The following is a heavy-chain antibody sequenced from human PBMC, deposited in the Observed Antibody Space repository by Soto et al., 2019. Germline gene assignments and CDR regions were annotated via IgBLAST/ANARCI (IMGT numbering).Heavy chain of an antibody. CDR2: IYYSGSA. CDR1: GGPISSSSCR. V-gene: IGHV4-39*01. Sequence: QLLESGPGLVKPSETLSLTCTVSGGPISSSSCRWGWIRQPPGKGLEWIGTIYYSGSAYYTPSLKSRVTISVDTSTNQSSLNLSSVTAADTAVYYCARQPYTSGWYGMDVWGQGTTVTVSS. J-gene: IGHJ6*02. D-gene: IGHD6-25*01. CDR3: ARQPYTSGWYGMDV.